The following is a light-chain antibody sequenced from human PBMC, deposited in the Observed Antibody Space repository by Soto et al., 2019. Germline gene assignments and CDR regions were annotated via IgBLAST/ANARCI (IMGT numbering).Light chain of an antibody. CDR1: QVITND. V-gene: IGKV1-17*01. Sequence: DIQVTQTPSSLSASVGDRHTITCRASQVITNDLGWYQQKPGKAPKRLIYAASTLQSGVPSRFSGSGSGTEFTLTISSLQPEDVATYYCLQLNTHPWPFGQGTMV. J-gene: IGKJ1*01. CDR3: LQLNTHPWP. CDR2: AAS.